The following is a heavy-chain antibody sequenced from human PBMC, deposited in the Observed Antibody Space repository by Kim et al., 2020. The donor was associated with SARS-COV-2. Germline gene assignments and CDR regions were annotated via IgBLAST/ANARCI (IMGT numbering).Heavy chain of an antibody. D-gene: IGHD3-3*01. CDR1: GFIFSDHE. V-gene: IGHV3-48*03. J-gene: IGHJ4*02. CDR2: ISTGGGTM. CDR3: ARIYYDFWIGFHDYYFDY. Sequence: GGSLRLSCAASGFIFSDHEMNWVRQAPGKGLEWISYISTGGGTMYYADSVKGRFAISRDNAKNSLYLQMDSLRAEDTAVYYCARIYYDFWIGFHDYYFDYWGQGILVTVSA.